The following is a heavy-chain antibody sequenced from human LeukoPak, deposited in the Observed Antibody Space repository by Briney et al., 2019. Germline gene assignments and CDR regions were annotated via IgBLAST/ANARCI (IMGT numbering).Heavy chain of an antibody. J-gene: IGHJ3*02. D-gene: IGHD3-22*01. CDR2: ISGSGGST. Sequence: GGSLRLSCAASGFTFSSYSMNWVRQAPGKGLEWVSAISGSGGSTYYADSVKGRFTISRDNSKNTLYLQMNSLRAEDTAVYYCAKPGQWLLTPHDAFDIWGQGTMVTVSS. CDR3: AKPGQWLLTPHDAFDI. V-gene: IGHV3-23*01. CDR1: GFTFSSYS.